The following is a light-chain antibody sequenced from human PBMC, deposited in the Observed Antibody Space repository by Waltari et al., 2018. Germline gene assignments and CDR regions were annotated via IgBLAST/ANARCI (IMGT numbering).Light chain of an antibody. J-gene: IGLJ2*01. CDR3: HSREPTSNRVL. CDR2: KKT. Sequence: SSELTQDPAVSVALGQTVRITCQGDSLRSHYPSWYQQKAGQAPILLIYKKTIRPSGIPDRFSGSTPGDSASLTISGAQAEDEADYYCHSREPTSNRVLFGGGTKLTVL. CDR1: SLRSHY. V-gene: IGLV3-19*01.